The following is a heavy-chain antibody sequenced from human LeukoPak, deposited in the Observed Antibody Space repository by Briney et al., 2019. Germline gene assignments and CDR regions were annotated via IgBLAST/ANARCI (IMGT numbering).Heavy chain of an antibody. V-gene: IGHV3-23*01. CDR3: AKNERIVVVPAAMSGYYYGMVL. Sequence: GGSLRLSCAASGFTFSSYAMSWVRQAPGKGLEWVSAISGSGGSTYYADSVKGRFTISRDNSKNTLYLQMNSLRAEDTAVYYCAKNERIVVVPAAMSGYYYGMVLWGQGTTVSVSS. J-gene: IGHJ6*02. CDR1: GFTFSSYA. CDR2: ISGSGGST. D-gene: IGHD2-2*01.